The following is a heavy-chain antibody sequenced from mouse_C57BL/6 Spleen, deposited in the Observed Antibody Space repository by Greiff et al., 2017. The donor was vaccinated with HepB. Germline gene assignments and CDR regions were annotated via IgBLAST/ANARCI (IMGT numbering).Heavy chain of an antibody. V-gene: IGHV1-69*01. CDR3: AGTAQANHAMDY. J-gene: IGHJ4*01. D-gene: IGHD3-2*02. CDR1: GYTFTSYW. CDR2: IDPSDSYT. Sequence: QVQLQQPGAELVMPGASVKLSCKASGYTFTSYWMHWVKQRPGQGLEWIGEIDPSDSYTNYNQKFKGKSTLTVDKSSSTAYMQRSSLTSEDSAVYYCAGTAQANHAMDYWGQGTSVTVSS.